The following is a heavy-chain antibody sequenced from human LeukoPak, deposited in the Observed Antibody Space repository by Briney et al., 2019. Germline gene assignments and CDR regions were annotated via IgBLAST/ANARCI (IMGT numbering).Heavy chain of an antibody. V-gene: IGHV3-23*01. J-gene: IGHJ6*02. CDR2: ISGSGGST. D-gene: IGHD1-26*01. CDR1: GFTFSSYA. Sequence: HPGGSLRLSCAASGFTFSSYAMSWVRQAPGKGLEWVSAISGSGGSTYYADSVKGRFTISRDNSKNTLYLQMNSLRAEDTAVYYCAKDVGPSGSYLGYYYYYGMDVWGQGTTVTVSS. CDR3: AKDVGPSGSYLGYYYYYGMDV.